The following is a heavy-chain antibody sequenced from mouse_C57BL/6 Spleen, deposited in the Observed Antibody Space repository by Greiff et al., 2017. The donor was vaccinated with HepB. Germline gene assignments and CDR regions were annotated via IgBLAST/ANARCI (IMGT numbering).Heavy chain of an antibody. CDR2: ILPGSGST. J-gene: IGHJ3*01. Sequence: VQLQESGAELMKPGASVKLSCKATGYTFTGYWIEWVKQRPGHGLEWIGEILPGSGSTNYNEKFKGKATFTADTSSNTAYMQLSSLTTEDSAIYYCARTGLYDPFAYWGQGTLVTVSA. CDR1: GYTFTGYW. D-gene: IGHD2-3*01. CDR3: ARTGLYDPFAY. V-gene: IGHV1-9*01.